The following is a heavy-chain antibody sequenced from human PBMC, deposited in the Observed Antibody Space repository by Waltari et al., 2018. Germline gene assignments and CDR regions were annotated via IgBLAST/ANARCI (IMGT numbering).Heavy chain of an antibody. CDR1: GYSISSGYY. J-gene: IGHJ3*02. Sequence: QVQLQESGPGLVKPSETLSLTCAVSGYSISSGYYWGWIRQPPGKGLEWIGSIYHSGSTYYNPSLKSRVTISVDTSKNQFSLKLSSVTAADTAVYYWASSIAAAGTDACDIWGQGTMVTVSS. V-gene: IGHV4-38-2*01. CDR2: IYHSGST. D-gene: IGHD6-13*01. CDR3: ASSIAAAGTDACDI.